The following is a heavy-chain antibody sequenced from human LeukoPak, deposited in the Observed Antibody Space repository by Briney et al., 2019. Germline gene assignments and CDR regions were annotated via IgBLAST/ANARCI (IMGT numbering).Heavy chain of an antibody. D-gene: IGHD6-13*01. Sequence: SETLSLTCAVSGGSISSSGYYWGLIRQPPGRGLELIGNIYYSGSTYYNPSLKSRVTISVDTSKNQFSLKLSSVTAADTAVYYCARGRTLAAAGMGELLQYYYYYGMDVWGQGTTVTVSS. CDR3: ARGRTLAAAGMGELLQYYYYYGMDV. J-gene: IGHJ6*02. CDR2: IYYSGST. CDR1: GGSISSSGYY. V-gene: IGHV4-39*07.